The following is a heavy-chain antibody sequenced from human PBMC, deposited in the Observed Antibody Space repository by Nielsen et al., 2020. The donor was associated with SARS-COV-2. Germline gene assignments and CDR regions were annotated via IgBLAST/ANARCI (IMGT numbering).Heavy chain of an antibody. V-gene: IGHV3-23*01. J-gene: IGHJ4*02. D-gene: IGHD6-13*01. CDR3: TKGAQLGDY. Sequence: GGSLRLSCAASGFTFTSYAMNWVRQAPGKGLEGVSSISGYGGSKYYADSVKGRFTISTDLSNNTLYLQMNSLRVEDTAIYYCTKGAQLGDYWGQGTLVTVSS. CDR1: GFTFTSYA. CDR2: ISGYGGSK.